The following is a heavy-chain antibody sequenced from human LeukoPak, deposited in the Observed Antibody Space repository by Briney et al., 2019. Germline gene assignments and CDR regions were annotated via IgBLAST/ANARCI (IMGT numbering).Heavy chain of an antibody. D-gene: IGHD2-15*01. CDR2: ISAYNGNT. V-gene: IGHV1-18*01. Sequence: ASVKVSCKASGYTFTSYGISWVRQAPGQRLEWMGWISAYNGNTNYAQKLHGRVTMTTDTSTSTAYMELRSLRSDDTAVYYCARMGCSGGSCYFYYYMDVWGKGTTVTVSS. CDR1: GYTFTSYG. J-gene: IGHJ6*03. CDR3: ARMGCSGGSCYFYYYMDV.